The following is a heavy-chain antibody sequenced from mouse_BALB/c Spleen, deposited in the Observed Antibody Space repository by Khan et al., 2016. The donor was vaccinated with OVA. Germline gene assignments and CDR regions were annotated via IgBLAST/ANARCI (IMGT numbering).Heavy chain of an antibody. CDR1: GFSLISYG. V-gene: IGHV2-9*02. CDR3: SRNYGNYVEYFDV. D-gene: IGHD2-1*01. Sequence: QVQLKQSGPGLVAPSQSLSITCTVSGFSLISYGIHWVRQPQGKGLEWLGVIWAGGSTNYNSALMSRLSISKDNSKSQVFLKMNSLHIDDTAMYYCSRNYGNYVEYFDVWGAGTTVTVSS. J-gene: IGHJ1*01. CDR2: IWAGGST.